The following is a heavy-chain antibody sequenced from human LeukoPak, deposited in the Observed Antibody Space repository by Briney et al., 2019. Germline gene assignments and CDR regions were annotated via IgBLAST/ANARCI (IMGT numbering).Heavy chain of an antibody. V-gene: IGHV3-23*01. CDR2: ISGSGGST. CDR1: GFTFSSYA. CDR3: SKYHGSGSYWPEYFDY. J-gene: IGHJ4*02. D-gene: IGHD3-10*01. Sequence: GGSLRLSCAASGFTFSSYAMSWVRQAPGKGLEGVSAISGSGGSTYYADSVKGRVTISRDNSKNTLYLQMNSLRAEDTAVYYCSKYHGSGSYWPEYFDYWGQGTLVTVSS.